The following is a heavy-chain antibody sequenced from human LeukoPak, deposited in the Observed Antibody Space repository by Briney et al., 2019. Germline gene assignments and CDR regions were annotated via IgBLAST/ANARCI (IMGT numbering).Heavy chain of an antibody. CDR3: AREETSDYGDYAGDYY. Sequence: GGSLRLSCAASGFTFSSYWMSWVRQAPGKGLEWVANIKQDGSEKYYVDSVKGRFTISRDNAKSSLYLQMNSLRAEDTAVYYCAREETSDYGDYAGDYYWGQGTLVTVSS. D-gene: IGHD4-17*01. J-gene: IGHJ4*02. CDR2: IKQDGSEK. V-gene: IGHV3-7*01. CDR1: GFTFSSYW.